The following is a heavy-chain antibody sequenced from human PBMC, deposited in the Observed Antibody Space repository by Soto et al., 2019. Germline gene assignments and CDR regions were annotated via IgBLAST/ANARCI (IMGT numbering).Heavy chain of an antibody. CDR3: ARRAYSGYDPRWYFDL. J-gene: IGHJ2*01. CDR1: GGTFSSYA. Sequence: QVQLVQSGAEVKKPGSSVKVSCKASGGTFSSYAISWVRQAPGQGLEWMGGIIPIFGTANYAQKFQGRVTITAAESTSTAYMELSSLRSEDTAVYYCARRAYSGYDPRWYFDLWGRGTLVTVSS. V-gene: IGHV1-69*12. CDR2: IIPIFGTA. D-gene: IGHD5-12*01.